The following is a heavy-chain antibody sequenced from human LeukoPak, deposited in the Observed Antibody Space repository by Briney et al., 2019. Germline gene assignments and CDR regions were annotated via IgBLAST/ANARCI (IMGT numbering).Heavy chain of an antibody. V-gene: IGHV4-59*12. CDR1: GGSISSYS. CDR2: IYYSGST. CDR3: ARDFYYYGMDV. J-gene: IGHJ6*02. Sequence: SETLSLTCTVSGGSISSYSWSWIRQPPGKGLEWIGYIYYSGSTNYNPSLKSRLTISVDTSKNQFSLNLSSVTAADTAVYYCARDFYYYGMDVWGQGTTVTVSS.